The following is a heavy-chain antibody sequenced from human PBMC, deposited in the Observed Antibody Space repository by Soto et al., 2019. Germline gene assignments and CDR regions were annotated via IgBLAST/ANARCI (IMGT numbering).Heavy chain of an antibody. CDR2: INPIFGTP. J-gene: IGHJ4*02. CDR3: AREGRHFDY. V-gene: IGHV1-69*06. CDR1: GGTFSSYA. Sequence: SVKVSCKASGGTFSSYAISWVRQAPGQGLEWMGGINPIFGTPHYAQKYQGRVAITADTFTNTAYMELTRLTSDDTAVYFCAREGRHFDYWGQGTLVTVSS.